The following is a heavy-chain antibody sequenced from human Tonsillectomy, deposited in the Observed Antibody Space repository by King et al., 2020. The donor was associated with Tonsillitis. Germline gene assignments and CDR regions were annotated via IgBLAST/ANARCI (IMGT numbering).Heavy chain of an antibody. D-gene: IGHD2-21*01. CDR3: ARAPGGLLSSLYYGMDV. CDR2: ISYDGSNK. V-gene: IGHV3-30*04. CDR1: GFTFSSYA. J-gene: IGHJ6*02. Sequence: VQLVESGGGVVQPGRSLRLSCAASGFTFSSYAMHWVRQAPGKGLEWVAVISYDGSNKYYADSVKGRFTISRDNSENTLYLQRNSLRAEDTAVYYCARAPGGLLSSLYYGMDVWGQGTTVTVSS.